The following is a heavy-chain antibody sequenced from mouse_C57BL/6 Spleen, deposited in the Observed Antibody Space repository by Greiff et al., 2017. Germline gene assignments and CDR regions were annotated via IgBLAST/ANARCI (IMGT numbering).Heavy chain of an antibody. V-gene: IGHV1-55*01. Sequence: QVQLQQSGAELVKPGASVKMSCKASGYTFTSYWITWVKQRPGQGLEWIGDIYPGSGSTNYNEKFKSKATLTLDTSSSTAYMQLSSLTSEDSAVYYCARARDYYGSIYYFDYWGQGTTLTVSS. CDR2: IYPGSGST. J-gene: IGHJ2*01. CDR3: ARARDYYGSIYYFDY. D-gene: IGHD1-1*01. CDR1: GYTFTSYW.